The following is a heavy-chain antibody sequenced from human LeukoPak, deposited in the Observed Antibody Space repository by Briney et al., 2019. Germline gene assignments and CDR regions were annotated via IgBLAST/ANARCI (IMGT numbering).Heavy chain of an antibody. CDR3: AKDDYGDYGHYFDN. Sequence: GGSLRLSCAASGFTFSSYGMHWVRQAPGKGLEWVAVISYDGSNKYYADSVKGRFTISRDNSKNTLSLQMNSLRAEDTAIYYCAKDDYGDYGHYFDNWGQGTLVTVSS. CDR1: GFTFSSYG. CDR2: ISYDGSNK. D-gene: IGHD4-17*01. J-gene: IGHJ4*02. V-gene: IGHV3-30*18.